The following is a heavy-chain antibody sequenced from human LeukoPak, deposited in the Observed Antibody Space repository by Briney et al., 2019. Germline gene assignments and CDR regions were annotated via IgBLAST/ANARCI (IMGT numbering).Heavy chain of an antibody. CDR2: INWNGGTT. J-gene: IGHJ4*02. V-gene: IGHV3-20*04. Sequence: GGSLRPSCAASGFTFHDYGMSWVRQAPGKGLEWVSGINWNGGTTGYADSVKGRFTISRDNAKNSLYLQMNSLRAEDTALYYCARDPPYYDFWSGYYPDYWGQGTLVTVSS. CDR1: GFTFHDYG. D-gene: IGHD3-3*01. CDR3: ARDPPYYDFWSGYYPDY.